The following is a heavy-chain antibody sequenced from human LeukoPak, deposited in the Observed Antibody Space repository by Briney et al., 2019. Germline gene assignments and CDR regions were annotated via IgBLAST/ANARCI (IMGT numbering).Heavy chain of an antibody. CDR3: ARRSGYSSGWTALDY. Sequence: PGESLKISFKGSGYTITNYWIGWVRQLPGKGLKWMGIIYPGDSDTRYSPSFQGQVTISADKSISTAYLQWSSLKASDTAMYYCARRSGYSSGWTALDYWGQGTLVTVSS. CDR1: GYTITNYW. J-gene: IGHJ4*02. V-gene: IGHV5-51*01. CDR2: IYPGDSDT. D-gene: IGHD6-19*01.